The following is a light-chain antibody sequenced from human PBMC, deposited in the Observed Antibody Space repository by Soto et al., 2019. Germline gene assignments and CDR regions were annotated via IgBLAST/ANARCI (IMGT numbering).Light chain of an antibody. CDR3: MQGTHWPWGFT. CDR1: QSLVYSDGNTY. J-gene: IGKJ3*01. V-gene: IGKV2-30*01. Sequence: DVVMTQSPLSLPVTLGQPASISCRSSQSLVYSDGNTYLNWFQQRPGQSPRRLIYKVSNRDSGVPDRLSGSGSGTDFTLKISRVEAEDVGVYYCMQGTHWPWGFTFGPGTKVDIK. CDR2: KVS.